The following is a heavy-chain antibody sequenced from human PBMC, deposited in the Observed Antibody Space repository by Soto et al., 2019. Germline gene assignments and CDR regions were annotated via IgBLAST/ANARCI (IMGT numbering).Heavy chain of an antibody. Sequence: ASVKVSCKASGYTFTSYDINWVRQASGQGLEWMGWMNPDSGSTDYAQKFQGRVTLTRDTSINTVFMEVSSLRSDDTAVYWCARASSSRYQLQRYYFDYWGQGTPVTVSS. CDR1: GYTFTSYD. V-gene: IGHV1-8*01. D-gene: IGHD2-2*01. CDR3: ARASSSRYQLQRYYFDY. J-gene: IGHJ4*02. CDR2: MNPDSGST.